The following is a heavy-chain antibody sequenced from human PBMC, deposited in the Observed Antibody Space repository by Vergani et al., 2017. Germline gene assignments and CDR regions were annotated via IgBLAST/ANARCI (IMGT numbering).Heavy chain of an antibody. CDR2: IYWNDDK. CDR1: GFSLSTSGVG. CDR3: AHSSSDWLYSAHYFDY. Sequence: QITLKESGPTLVKPTQTLTLTCTFSGFSLSTSGVGVGWIRQPPGKALEWRALIYWNDDKRYSPSLKSSLTITKDTSKNQVVLTMTNMDPVDTATYYCAHSSSDWLYSAHYFDYWGQGTLVTVSS. J-gene: IGHJ4*02. D-gene: IGHD3-9*01. V-gene: IGHV2-5*01.